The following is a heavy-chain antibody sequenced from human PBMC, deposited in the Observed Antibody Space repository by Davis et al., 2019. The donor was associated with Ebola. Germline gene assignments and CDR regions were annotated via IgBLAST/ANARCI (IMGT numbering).Heavy chain of an antibody. D-gene: IGHD2-2*01. CDR2: IIPILGIA. Sequence: AASVKVSCKASGGTFSSYAISWVRQAPGQGLEWMGRIIPILGIANYAQKFQGRVTITADKSTITAYMELSSLRSEDTAVYYCARECPFIVVVPAAKNWFDPWGQGTLVTVSS. CDR1: GGTFSSYA. V-gene: IGHV1-69*04. J-gene: IGHJ5*02. CDR3: ARECPFIVVVPAAKNWFDP.